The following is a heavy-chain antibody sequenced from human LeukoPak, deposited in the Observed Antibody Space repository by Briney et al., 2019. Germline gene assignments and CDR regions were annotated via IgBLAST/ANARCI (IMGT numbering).Heavy chain of an antibody. J-gene: IGHJ4*02. D-gene: IGHD4-23*01. CDR1: GFTFSNAW. V-gene: IGHV3-15*01. Sequence: MAGGSLRLSCAASGFTFSNAWMSWVRQAPGKGLEWVGRIKSKGSGGTTDYGAPVKGRFTISRDDSKTALYLQMNSLKTEDTAVYYCIWMTTVVTHSHWGQGTLVTVSS. CDR2: IKSKGSGGTT. CDR3: IWMTTVVTHSH.